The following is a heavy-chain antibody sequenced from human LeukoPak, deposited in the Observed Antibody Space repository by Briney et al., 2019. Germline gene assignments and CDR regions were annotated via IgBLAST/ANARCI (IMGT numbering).Heavy chain of an antibody. V-gene: IGHV3-23*01. Sequence: PGGSLRLSCAASGFSFTNYAMSWVRQAPARGPEWLSSMKGGGETFYADSVKGRFTLSRDNSKNTLYLQMNSLRAEDSAVYYCAKSRYNYVSGSDYWGQGTLVTVSS. CDR2: MKGGGET. J-gene: IGHJ4*02. CDR1: GFSFTNYA. D-gene: IGHD3-10*01. CDR3: AKSRYNYVSGSDY.